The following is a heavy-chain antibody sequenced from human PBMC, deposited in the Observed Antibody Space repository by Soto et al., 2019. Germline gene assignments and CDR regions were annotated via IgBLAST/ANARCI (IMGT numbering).Heavy chain of an antibody. CDR3: AAGAILGVVPLDY. CDR1: GGSISSGGYS. J-gene: IGHJ4*02. CDR2: IFHSGST. Sequence: QLQLQESGSGLVKPSQTLSLTCAVSGGSISSGGYSWSWIRQPPGKGLEWIGYIFHSGSTYYNPSIKSRVTISVDRSKNQFSLKLSSVTAADTAVYYCAAGAILGVVPLDYWGQGTLVTVSS. V-gene: IGHV4-30-2*01. D-gene: IGHD3-3*01.